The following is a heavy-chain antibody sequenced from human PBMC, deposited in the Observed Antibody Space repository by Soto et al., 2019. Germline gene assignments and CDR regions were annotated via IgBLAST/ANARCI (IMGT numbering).Heavy chain of an antibody. V-gene: IGHV3-53*01. CDR1: GFTVSSNY. CDR2: ISSSSST. D-gene: IGHD5-12*01. CDR3: ARGGHKMATIHPFDY. J-gene: IGHJ4*02. Sequence: GGSLRLSCAASGFTVSSNYMSWVRQAPGEGLECLSIISSSSSTYYADSVKGRFTVSRDNARNSLYLQMNNLRVEDTAVYYCARGGHKMATIHPFDYWGQGTLVTVSS.